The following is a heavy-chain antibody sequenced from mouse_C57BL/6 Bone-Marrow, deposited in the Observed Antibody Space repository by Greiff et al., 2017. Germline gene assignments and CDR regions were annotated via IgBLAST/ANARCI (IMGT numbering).Heavy chain of an antibody. V-gene: IGHV5-16*01. CDR2: INYDGSRT. D-gene: IGHD1-1*01. CDR3: GRDGYYGPDY. J-gene: IGHJ2*01. CDR1: GFTFSDYY. Sequence: EVQGVESEAGLVQPGSSMKLSCTASGFTFSDYYIAWVRQVPEKGLEWVANINYDGSRTYYLDSLKSRFIISRDNAKNILYLQMSSLKSEDTATYYWGRDGYYGPDYWGQGTTLTVSS.